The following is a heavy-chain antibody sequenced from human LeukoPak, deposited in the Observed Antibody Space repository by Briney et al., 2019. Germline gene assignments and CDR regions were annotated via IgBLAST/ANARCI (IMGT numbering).Heavy chain of an antibody. D-gene: IGHD6-19*01. CDR1: GFTFSSYW. CDR2: ISSDESRT. J-gene: IGHJ4*02. Sequence: GRSLRLSCAASGFTFSSYWMHWVRQAPGKGLVWVSRISSDESRTNYADSVKGRFTISRDNAKNTVYLQMNSLRAEDTAVYYCARVRAVAGTEVLYYFDYWGQGTLVTVSS. V-gene: IGHV3-74*01. CDR3: ARVRAVAGTEVLYYFDY.